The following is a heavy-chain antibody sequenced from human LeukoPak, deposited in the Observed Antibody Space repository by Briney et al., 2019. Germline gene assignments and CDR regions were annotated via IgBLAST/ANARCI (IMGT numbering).Heavy chain of an antibody. Sequence: SQTLSLTCPVSGGSISSGSYYWSWTRQPAGKGLEWIRRIFISGSTNYNPSLKSRVTISVDTSKNQFSLKLSSVTAADTAVYYCARTIGYCSGGSCFQDFYYYGMDVWGQGTTVTVSS. CDR1: GGSISSGSYY. CDR3: ARTIGYCSGGSCFQDFYYYGMDV. V-gene: IGHV4-61*02. CDR2: IFISGST. J-gene: IGHJ6*02. D-gene: IGHD2-15*01.